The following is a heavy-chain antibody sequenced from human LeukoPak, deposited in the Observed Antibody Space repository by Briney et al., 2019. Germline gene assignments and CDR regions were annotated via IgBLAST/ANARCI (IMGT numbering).Heavy chain of an antibody. CDR3: ARDGAPYDSTYKGIDY. CDR1: GGSISSYY. J-gene: IGHJ4*02. D-gene: IGHD3-22*01. V-gene: IGHV4-4*07. CDR2: IYTSGST. Sequence: PSETLSLTCTVSGGSISSYYWSWIRQPAGKGLEWIGRIYTSGSTNYNPSLKSRVTMSVDTSKNQFSLKLSSVTAADTAVYYCARDGAPYDSTYKGIDYWGQGTLVTAPS.